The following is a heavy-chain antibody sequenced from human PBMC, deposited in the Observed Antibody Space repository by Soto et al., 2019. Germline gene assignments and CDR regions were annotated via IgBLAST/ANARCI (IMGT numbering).Heavy chain of an antibody. CDR3: TRLSLEEQLDY. Sequence: EVQLVESGGGLVQPGGSLKLSCAASGFTFSGSAMHWVRQASGEGLEWVGRIRSKANSYATAYAASVKGRFTISRDDSKNTAYLQMNSLKTEDTAVYYCTRLSLEEQLDYWGQGTLVTVSS. D-gene: IGHD6-13*01. J-gene: IGHJ4*02. V-gene: IGHV3-73*01. CDR2: IRSKANSYAT. CDR1: GFTFSGSA.